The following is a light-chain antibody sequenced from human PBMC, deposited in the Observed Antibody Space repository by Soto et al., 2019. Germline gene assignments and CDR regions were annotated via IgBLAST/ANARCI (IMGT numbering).Light chain of an antibody. CDR1: QRLSASD. CDR3: QQYGSSTLIT. CDR2: GVS. V-gene: IGKV3-20*01. J-gene: IGKJ5*01. Sequence: THSQDNITMSPGQRAALSCRASQRLSASDIAWYQQKPGQAPKFLIYGVSSRATGIPDRFSGSGSGTDFTLTISRLEPEDFAVYHCQQYGSSTLITFGQGTRLEIK.